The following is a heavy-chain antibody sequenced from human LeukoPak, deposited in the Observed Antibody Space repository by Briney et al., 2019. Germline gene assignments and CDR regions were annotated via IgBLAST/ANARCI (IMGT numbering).Heavy chain of an antibody. CDR2: IYYSGST. Sequence: SETLSLTCTVSGGSISTFFWSWIRQPPGKGLEWIGYIYYSGSTNYKPSLKSRVTISVDTSKNQFSLKLSSVTAADTAVYYCARGMIVNWFDPWGQGTLVTVSS. V-gene: IGHV4-59*01. D-gene: IGHD3-22*01. CDR3: ARGMIVNWFDP. J-gene: IGHJ5*02. CDR1: GGSISTFF.